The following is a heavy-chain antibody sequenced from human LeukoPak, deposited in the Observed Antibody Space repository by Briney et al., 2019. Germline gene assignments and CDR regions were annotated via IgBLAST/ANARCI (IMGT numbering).Heavy chain of an antibody. V-gene: IGHV1-2*02. CDR1: GYTFTGYY. D-gene: IGHD3-9*01. CDR2: INPNNGGT. Sequence: ASVKVSCKASGYTFTGYYIHWVRQAPGQGLEWMGWINPNNGGTNYAQMFQGRVTMTRDTSISTAYMELYRLRSDDTAVYYCARGSHYDILTGLNLDERAFDIWGQGTMVTVSS. CDR3: ARGSHYDILTGLNLDERAFDI. J-gene: IGHJ3*02.